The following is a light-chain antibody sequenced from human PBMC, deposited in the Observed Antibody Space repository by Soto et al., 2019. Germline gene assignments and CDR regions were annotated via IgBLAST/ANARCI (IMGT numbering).Light chain of an antibody. CDR3: QQSYSPFVS. CDR2: SAS. Sequence: DIQMTQSPSSLSAFVGDSVTITCRASQTIYTYLNWFHQKPGTAPKLLIHSASTLQSGVPSRFSGSGSGTEFTLTIDSLQPEDYGTYYCQQSYSPFVSFGGGTKVEIK. CDR1: QTIYTY. V-gene: IGKV1-39*01. J-gene: IGKJ4*01.